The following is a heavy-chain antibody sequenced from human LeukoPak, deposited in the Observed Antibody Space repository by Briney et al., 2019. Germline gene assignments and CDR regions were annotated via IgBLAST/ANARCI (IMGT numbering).Heavy chain of an antibody. CDR1: GFTFSSSA. V-gene: IGHV3-23*01. CDR3: AKAQRVYCSSTSCPRYFDY. J-gene: IGHJ4*02. CDR2: ISGSGGST. Sequence: GGSLRLSCAASGFTFSSSAMSWVRQAPGKGLEWVSAISGSGGSTYYADSVKGRFTISRDNSKNTLYLQMNSLRAEDTAVYYCAKAQRVYCSSTSCPRYFDYWGQGTLVTVSS. D-gene: IGHD2-2*01.